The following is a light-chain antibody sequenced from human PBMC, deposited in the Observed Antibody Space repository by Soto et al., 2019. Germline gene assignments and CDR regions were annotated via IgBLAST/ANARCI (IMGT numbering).Light chain of an antibody. CDR1: SSDVGAYDY. V-gene: IGLV2-14*01. Sequence: QSVLTQPASVSGSPGQSITISCTGTSSDVGAYDYVSWYQQHPDKAPKLIIYVVSNRPSGVSNRFSGSKSGNTASLTISGLQAEDDADYYCSLYTSSDTPYVFGTGTKVTVL. CDR3: SLYTSSDTPYV. J-gene: IGLJ1*01. CDR2: VVS.